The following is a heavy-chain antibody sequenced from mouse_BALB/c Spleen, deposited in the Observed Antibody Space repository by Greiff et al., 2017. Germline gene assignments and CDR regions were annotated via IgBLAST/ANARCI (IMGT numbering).Heavy chain of an antibody. CDR1: GFTFSDYY. J-gene: IGHJ4*01. D-gene: IGHD2-1*01. V-gene: IGHV5-4*02. Sequence: EVHLVESGGGLVKPGGSLKLSCAASGFTFSDYYMYWVRQTPEKRLEWVATISDGGSYTYYPDSVKGRFTISRDNAKNNLYLQMSSLKSEDTAMYYCARGYGNYEDYAMDYWGQGTSVTVSS. CDR2: ISDGGSYT. CDR3: ARGYGNYEDYAMDY.